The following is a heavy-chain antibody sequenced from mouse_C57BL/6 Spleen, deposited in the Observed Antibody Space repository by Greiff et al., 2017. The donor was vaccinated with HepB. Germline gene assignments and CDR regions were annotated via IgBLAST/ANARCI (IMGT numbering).Heavy chain of an antibody. J-gene: IGHJ2*01. CDR2: IYPGDGDT. V-gene: IGHV1-80*01. D-gene: IGHD2-5*01. Sequence: QVQLKESGAELVKPGASVKISCKASGYAFSSYWMNWVKQRPGKGLVWIGQIYPGDGDTNYNRKFMGKATLTADKSSSTAYMQLSSLTSEDSAVYFCARYYSNYSNFAYWGQGTTLTCSS. CDR3: ARYYSNYSNFAY. CDR1: GYAFSSYW.